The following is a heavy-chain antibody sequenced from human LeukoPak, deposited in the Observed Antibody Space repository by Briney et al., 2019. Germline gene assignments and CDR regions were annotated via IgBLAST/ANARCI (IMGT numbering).Heavy chain of an antibody. Sequence: GGSLRLSCAASGFTFSIYAMSWVRQAPGKGLEWVSSISSKGELTYYTDSGRGRFTISRDKSRTTLYLQMNSLRAGDTAVYYCARDRPNYYGSDGHYYRRDGDYWGQGTLVTVSS. CDR1: GFTFSIYA. D-gene: IGHD3-22*01. CDR2: ISSKGELT. V-gene: IGHV3-23*01. CDR3: ARDRPNYYGSDGHYYRRDGDY. J-gene: IGHJ4*02.